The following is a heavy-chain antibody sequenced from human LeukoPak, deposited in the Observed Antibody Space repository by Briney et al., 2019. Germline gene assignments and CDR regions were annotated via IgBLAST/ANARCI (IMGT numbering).Heavy chain of an antibody. J-gene: IGHJ5*02. CDR2: ISTSGESA. Sequence: GGSLRLSCPVSGFTFSSYAMSWVRQAPGRGLEWVSVISTSGESAYYADSVKGRFTISRDNSKNTLYLQMNSLRAEDTAVYYCANIGIAVPWGQGTLVTVAS. CDR1: GFTFSSYA. V-gene: IGHV3-23*01. D-gene: IGHD3-10*01. CDR3: ANIGIAVP.